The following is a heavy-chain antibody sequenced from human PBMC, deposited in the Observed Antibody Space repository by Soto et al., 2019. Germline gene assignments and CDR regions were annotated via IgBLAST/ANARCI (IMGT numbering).Heavy chain of an antibody. D-gene: IGHD6-19*01. Sequence: SETLSLTCTVSGGSMSSYYWSWIRQPPGKGLEWIGYIYHSGSTYYNPSLKSRVTISVDRSKNQFSLKLSSVTAADTAVYYCARARLRWQYYFDYWGQGTLVTVSS. CDR1: GGSMSSYY. V-gene: IGHV4-59*12. CDR3: ARARLRWQYYFDY. CDR2: IYHSGST. J-gene: IGHJ4*02.